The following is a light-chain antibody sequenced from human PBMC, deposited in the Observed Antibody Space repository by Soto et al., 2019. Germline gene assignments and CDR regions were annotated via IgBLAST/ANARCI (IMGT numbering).Light chain of an antibody. J-gene: IGKJ5*01. Sequence: EIALTQSPATLSLSPGERATLSCRASQTVSNYLAWYQQKPGQAPRLLIYDASNRATGVPARFSGRGSGTEFTLTFSRLEPEDFAVHYCQQRNVWPPVTFGQGTRLEI. CDR1: QTVSNY. CDR2: DAS. CDR3: QQRNVWPPVT. V-gene: IGKV3-11*01.